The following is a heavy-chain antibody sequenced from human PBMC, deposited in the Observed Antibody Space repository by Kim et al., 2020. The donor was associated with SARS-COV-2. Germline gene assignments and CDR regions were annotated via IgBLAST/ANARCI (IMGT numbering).Heavy chain of an antibody. CDR2: LFYSGST. V-gene: IGHV4-31*02. D-gene: IGHD5-12*01. CDR3: ARVDRPGFGIDV. J-gene: IGHJ6*02. CDR1: GAPISVGAYY. Sequence: SQTLSLTCSVSGAPISVGAYYWSWIRQHPLKGLEWIGDLFYSGSTYYNPPLRRRLVLSLDTSRNQFSLRLRSVTAADTAIYYCARVDRPGFGIDVWGPGTTVTVSS.